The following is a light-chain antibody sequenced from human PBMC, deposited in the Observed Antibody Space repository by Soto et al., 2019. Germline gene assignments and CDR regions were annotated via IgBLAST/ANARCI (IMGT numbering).Light chain of an antibody. CDR2: DDT. J-gene: IGLJ1*01. CDR3: QVWDSTSDHYV. Sequence: SYELTQPPAVSVAPGQTATIPCGGSNIGGKSVHWYQQKPGQAPVLVVYDDTDRPSGISARFSGSNSGNTATLTINWVEAGDEADYHCQVWDSTSDHYVFGSGTKVTVL. V-gene: IGLV3-21*02. CDR1: NIGGKS.